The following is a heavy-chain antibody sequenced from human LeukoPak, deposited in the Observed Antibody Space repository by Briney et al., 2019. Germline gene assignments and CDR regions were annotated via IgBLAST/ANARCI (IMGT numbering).Heavy chain of an antibody. CDR2: INWNGGST. V-gene: IGHV3-20*01. D-gene: IGHD4-17*01. J-gene: IGHJ1*01. Sequence: GGSLRLSCAASGFTFDDYGMSWVRQAPGKGLEWVSGINWNGGSTGYADSVKGRFAISRDNAKNSLYLQMNSLRAEDTALYHCARGGDYGDYKHWGQGTLVTVSS. CDR1: GFTFDDYG. CDR3: ARGGDYGDYKH.